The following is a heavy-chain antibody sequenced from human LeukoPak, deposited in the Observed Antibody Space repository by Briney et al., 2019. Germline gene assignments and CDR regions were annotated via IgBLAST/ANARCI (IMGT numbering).Heavy chain of an antibody. D-gene: IGHD3-3*01. CDR3: AKVPVFSLTISEVVTDDAFDI. CDR2: ISGSGGST. J-gene: IGHJ3*02. Sequence: PGGSLRLSCAASGFTFSSYAMSWVRQAPGKGLEWVSAISGSGGSTYYADSVKGRFTISRDNSKNTLYLQMNSLRAEDMAVYYCAKVPVFSLTISEVVTDDAFDIWGQGTIVTVSS. V-gene: IGHV3-23*01. CDR1: GFTFSSYA.